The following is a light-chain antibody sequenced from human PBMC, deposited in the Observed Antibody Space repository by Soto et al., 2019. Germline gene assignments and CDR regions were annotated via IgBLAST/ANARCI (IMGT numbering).Light chain of an antibody. V-gene: IGKV3-20*01. CDR1: QSVSSSY. CDR2: GAS. Sequence: EIVLTQFPGTLSLSPGERATLSCRASQSVSSSYLAWYQQKPGQAPRLLIYGASSRATGIPDRFSGSGSGTDFTLTISRLEPKDFAVYYCQQYGSSPWTFGQGTKVEIK. J-gene: IGKJ1*01. CDR3: QQYGSSPWT.